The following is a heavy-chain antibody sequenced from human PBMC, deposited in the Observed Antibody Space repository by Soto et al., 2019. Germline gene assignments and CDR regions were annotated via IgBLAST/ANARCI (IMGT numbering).Heavy chain of an antibody. CDR1: GGTFSDFA. CDR3: ERDRIQLRLGKYSFNGMEV. CDR2: IVPRFGSP. V-gene: IGHV1-69*06. Sequence: QVQLVQSGAEMRKPGSSLRVSCKASGGTFSDFAFIWVRQAPGQGLEWMGGIVPRFGSPNYAQKFGGRVTSSADTSTSTVYMEVSILRFDATAVYFWERDRIQLRLGKYSFNGMEVWGKGTTITVYS. D-gene: IGHD3-16*01. J-gene: IGHJ6*04.